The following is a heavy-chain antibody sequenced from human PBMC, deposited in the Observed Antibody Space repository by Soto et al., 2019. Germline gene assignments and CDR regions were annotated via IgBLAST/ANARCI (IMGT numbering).Heavy chain of an antibody. Sequence: PSETLCLTCTVSGGSISSGDYYWILIRQPPGKGLEWIGYIYYSGSTYYNPSLKSRVTISVDTSKNQFSLKLSSVTAADTAVYYCARTVGGNADWGQGTLFTVAS. V-gene: IGHV4-30-4*01. CDR3: ARTVGGNAD. D-gene: IGHD5-12*01. CDR1: GGSISSGDYY. J-gene: IGHJ4*02. CDR2: IYYSGST.